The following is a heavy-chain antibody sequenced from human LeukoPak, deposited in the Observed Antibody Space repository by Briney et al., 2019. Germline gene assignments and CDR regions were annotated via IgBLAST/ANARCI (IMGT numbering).Heavy chain of an antibody. D-gene: IGHD3-22*01. Sequence: GGSLRLSCAASGFTFSSYSMNWVRQAPGKGLEWVSSISSSSSYIYYADSVKGRFTISRDNAKNSLYLQMNSLRAEDTAVYYCARDIPNYYDSSGSFDYWGQGTLVTDSS. J-gene: IGHJ4*02. V-gene: IGHV3-21*01. CDR3: ARDIPNYYDSSGSFDY. CDR2: ISSSSSYI. CDR1: GFTFSSYS.